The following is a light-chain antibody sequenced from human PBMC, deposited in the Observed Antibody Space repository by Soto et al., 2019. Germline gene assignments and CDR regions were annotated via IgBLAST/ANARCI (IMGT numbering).Light chain of an antibody. J-gene: IGLJ3*02. V-gene: IGLV2-8*01. CDR1: SNDVGGYNY. CDR3: TSYAGSNIWV. CDR2: EVS. Sequence: QSALTQPPSASGSPGQSVTISCTGTSNDVGGYNYVSWYQQYPSKAPKLMIYEVSKRPSGVPDRCSGSKSGKTASLTVSGLQPEDEADYYCTSYAGSNIWVFGGGTKVTVL.